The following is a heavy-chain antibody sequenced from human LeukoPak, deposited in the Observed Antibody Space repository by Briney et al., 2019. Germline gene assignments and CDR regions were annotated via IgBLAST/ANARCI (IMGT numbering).Heavy chain of an antibody. D-gene: IGHD3-22*01. Sequence: GGSLRLSCAASGFTFSTFSMNWVRQAPGKGLDWVSSISFSSTYIYYADSVKGRFTISRDNAKNSLYLQMNSLRAEDTAVYYCARPIDDYYDSSGYYYNNWFDPWGQGTLVTVSS. CDR1: GFTFSTFS. J-gene: IGHJ5*02. CDR3: ARPIDDYYDSSGYYYNNWFDP. CDR2: ISFSSTYI. V-gene: IGHV3-21*01.